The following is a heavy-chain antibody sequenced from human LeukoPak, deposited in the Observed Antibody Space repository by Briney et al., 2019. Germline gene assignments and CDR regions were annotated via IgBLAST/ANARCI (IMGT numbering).Heavy chain of an antibody. Sequence: ASVKVSCKASGYTFTGYYMHWVRQAPGQGLEWMGWINPNSGGTNYAQKSQGRVTMTRDTSISTAYMELSRLRSDDTAVYYCARGLMVRTYYYDSSGSDFDYWGQGTLVTVSS. CDR3: ARGLMVRTYYYDSSGSDFDY. J-gene: IGHJ4*02. CDR1: GYTFTGYY. V-gene: IGHV1-2*02. D-gene: IGHD3-22*01. CDR2: INPNSGGT.